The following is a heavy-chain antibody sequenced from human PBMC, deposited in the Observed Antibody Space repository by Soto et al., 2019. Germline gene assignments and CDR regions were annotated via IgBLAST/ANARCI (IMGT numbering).Heavy chain of an antibody. D-gene: IGHD3-22*01. J-gene: IGHJ4*02. Sequence: QVQLQESGPGLVKPSQTLSLTCTVSGGSISSGDYYWSWIRQPPGKGLERIGYIYYSGSTYYNPSLKSRVTISVDTSKNQVSLKLSSVTAADSAVYYCAGVDSSGYQPFGYWGQGTLVTVSS. CDR2: IYYSGST. CDR3: AGVDSSGYQPFGY. CDR1: GGSISSGDYY. V-gene: IGHV4-30-4*01.